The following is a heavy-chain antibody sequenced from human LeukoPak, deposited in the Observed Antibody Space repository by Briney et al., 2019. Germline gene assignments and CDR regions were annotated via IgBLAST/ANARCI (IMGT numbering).Heavy chain of an antibody. V-gene: IGHV4-59*01. J-gene: IGHJ6*02. CDR2: IYYSGST. D-gene: IGHD2-2*01. CDR3: ARLRSNCSSTSCYEDGMDV. CDR1: AGSISSYY. Sequence: SETLSLTCTVSAGSISSYYWSWIRQPPWKGLELIGYIYYSGSTNYNPSLKSRVTISVDRSKNQFSLKLSSVTAADTAVYYCARLRSNCSSTSCYEDGMDVWGQGTTVTVSS.